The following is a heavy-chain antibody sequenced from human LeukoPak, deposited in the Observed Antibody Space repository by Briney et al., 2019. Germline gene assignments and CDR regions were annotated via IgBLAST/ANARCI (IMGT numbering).Heavy chain of an antibody. D-gene: IGHD3-9*01. CDR3: AREYDILTGYWNDFDY. Sequence: SGGSLRLSCAASGFTFSSYSMNWVRQAPGKGLEWVSYISSSSSTIYYADSVKGRFTISRDNAKNSLYLQMNSLRAEDTAVYYCAREYDILTGYWNDFDYWGQGTLVTVSS. CDR2: ISSSSSTI. V-gene: IGHV3-48*01. J-gene: IGHJ4*02. CDR1: GFTFSSYS.